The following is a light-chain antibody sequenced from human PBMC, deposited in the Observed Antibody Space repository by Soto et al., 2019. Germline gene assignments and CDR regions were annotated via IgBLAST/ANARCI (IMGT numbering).Light chain of an antibody. V-gene: IGLV6-57*01. Sequence: NFMLTQPHSVSESPGKTVTISCTRSSGSIASNYVQWYQQRPGSSPTTVIYEDNQRPSGVPDRFSGSIDSSSNSASLTISGLKTEDEADYYWQSYDSNVVFGGGTKLTVL. CDR3: QSYDSNVV. CDR2: EDN. J-gene: IGLJ2*01. CDR1: SGSIASNY.